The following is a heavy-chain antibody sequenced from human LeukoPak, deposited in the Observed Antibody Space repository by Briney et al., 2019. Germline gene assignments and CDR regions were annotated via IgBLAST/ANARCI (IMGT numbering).Heavy chain of an antibody. CDR2: ISAYNGNT. J-gene: IGHJ4*02. CDR3: ARRGSGSYVLDY. Sequence: GASVKVSCKAFGYTFTDYHMHWVRQAPGQGLEWMGWISAYNGNTNYAQKFQDRVTMTRDTSTSTVYMELSSLRSEDTAVYYCARRGSGSYVLDYWGQGTLVTVSS. CDR1: GYTFTDYH. D-gene: IGHD3-10*01. V-gene: IGHV1-2*02.